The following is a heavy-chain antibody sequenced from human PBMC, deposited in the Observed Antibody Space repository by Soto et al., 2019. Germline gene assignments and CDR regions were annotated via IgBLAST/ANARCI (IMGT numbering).Heavy chain of an antibody. V-gene: IGHV1-2*02. D-gene: IGHD3-22*01. J-gene: IGHJ6*02. CDR2: INPNSGGT. Sequence: GASVKVSCKASGYTFTGYYMHWVRQAPGQGPEWMGWINPNSGGTNYAQKFQGRVTMTRDTSISTAYMELSRLRSDDTAVYYCARDLSPPPSTHDSSGYGMDVWGQGTTVTVSS. CDR3: ARDLSPPPSTHDSSGYGMDV. CDR1: GYTFTGYY.